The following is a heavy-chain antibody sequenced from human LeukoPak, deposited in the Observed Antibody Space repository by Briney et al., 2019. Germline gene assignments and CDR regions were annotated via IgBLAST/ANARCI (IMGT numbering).Heavy chain of an antibody. CDR3: TTDVPVLLWFGELSPLIGMDV. V-gene: IGHV3-15*01. Sequence: GGSLRLSCAASGFTFSNAWMSWVRQAPGKGLEWVGRIKSKTDGGTTDYAAPVKGRFTISRDDSKNTLYLQMNSLKTEDTAVYYCTTDVPVLLWFGELSPLIGMDVWGQGTTVTVSS. J-gene: IGHJ6*02. CDR2: IKSKTDGGTT. CDR1: GFTFSNAW. D-gene: IGHD3-10*01.